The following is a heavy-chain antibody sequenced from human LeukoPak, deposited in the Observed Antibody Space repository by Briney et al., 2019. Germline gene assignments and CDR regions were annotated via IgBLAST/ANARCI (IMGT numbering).Heavy chain of an antibody. CDR1: GGSISSGDYY. CDR2: IYYSGST. CDR3: ARGIAVAGSGAYNWFDP. J-gene: IGHJ5*02. Sequence: SQTLSLTCTGSGGSISSGDYYWSWIRQPPGKGLEWIGYIYYSGSTYYNPSLKSRVTISVDTSKNQFSLKLSSVTAADTAVYYCARGIAVAGSGAYNWFDPWGQGTLVTVSS. D-gene: IGHD6-19*01. V-gene: IGHV4-30-4*01.